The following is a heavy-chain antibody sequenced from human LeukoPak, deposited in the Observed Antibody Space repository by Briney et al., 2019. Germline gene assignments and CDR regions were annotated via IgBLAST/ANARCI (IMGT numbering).Heavy chain of an antibody. D-gene: IGHD3-16*01. Sequence: PSETLSLTCAVYGGSFSGYYWSWVRQPPGKGLEWIGEINHSGSTNYNPSLKSRATISVDTSKNQFSLKLSSVTAADTAVYYCARGYLGGNSGQGTLVTVSS. V-gene: IGHV4-34*01. CDR1: GGSFSGYY. J-gene: IGHJ4*02. CDR3: ARGYLGGN. CDR2: INHSGST.